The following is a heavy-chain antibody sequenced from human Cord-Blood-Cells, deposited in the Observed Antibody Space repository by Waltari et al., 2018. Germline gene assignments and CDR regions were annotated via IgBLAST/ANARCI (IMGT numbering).Heavy chain of an antibody. Sequence: QLRQSGPGRVKPPQPLYPTCPIPGASVSSTSAAWYWLRPSPSRGLEWLGRTYYRSKWYNDYAVSVKSRITINPDTSKNQFSLQLNSVTPEDTAVYYCAREGGPYNWNYFYFDYWGQGTLVTVSS. CDR2: TYYRSKWYN. D-gene: IGHD1-7*01. CDR1: GASVSSTSAA. V-gene: IGHV6-1*01. J-gene: IGHJ4*02. CDR3: AREGGPYNWNYFYFDY.